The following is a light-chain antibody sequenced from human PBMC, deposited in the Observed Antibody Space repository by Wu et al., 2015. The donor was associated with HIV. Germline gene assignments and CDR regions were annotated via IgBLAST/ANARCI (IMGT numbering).Light chain of an antibody. CDR3: QKYNGAPRT. J-gene: IGKJ1*01. CDR2: SAS. CDR1: QTISYY. V-gene: IGKV1-27*01. Sequence: DIQMTQSPSSLSASVGDRVTITCRASQTISYYLAWYQQKPGRVPELLIYSASTLRPGVPSRFSGTGYGTEFTLTISSLQPEDAATYFCQKYNGAPRTFGQGTKGGHQT.